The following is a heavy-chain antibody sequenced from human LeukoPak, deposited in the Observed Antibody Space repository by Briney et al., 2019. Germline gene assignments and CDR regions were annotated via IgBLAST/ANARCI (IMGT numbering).Heavy chain of an antibody. CDR1: GFXFSSYS. D-gene: IGHD3-10*01. V-gene: IGHV3-30-3*01. CDR2: ISSDGGYK. CDR3: ARDRYYGSGPYYGMDV. Sequence: GGSLRLSCAASGFXFSSYSIHWVRQAPGQGLEWMALISSDGGYKYYAGSVEGRFTISRDTSENTLYLQMNSLRPEDTAVYYCARDRYYGSGPYYGMDVWGQGTTVIVSS. J-gene: IGHJ6*02.